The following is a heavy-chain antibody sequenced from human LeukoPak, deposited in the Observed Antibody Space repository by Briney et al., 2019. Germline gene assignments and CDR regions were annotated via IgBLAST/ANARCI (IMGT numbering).Heavy chain of an antibody. Sequence: SETLSLTCTVSGGSISSSSYYWGWIRQPPGKGLEWIGSIYYSGSTYYNPSLKSRVTISVDTSKNQFSLKLSSVTAADTAVYYCATRYSGSHLLDYWGQGKLVTVSS. CDR2: IYYSGST. V-gene: IGHV4-39*01. CDR3: ATRYSGSHLLDY. D-gene: IGHD1-26*01. CDR1: GGSISSSSYY. J-gene: IGHJ4*02.